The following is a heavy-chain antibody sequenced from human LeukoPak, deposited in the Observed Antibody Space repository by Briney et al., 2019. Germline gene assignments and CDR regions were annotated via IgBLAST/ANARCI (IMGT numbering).Heavy chain of an antibody. Sequence: PGGSLRLSCAASGFTFSNYGMHWVRQAPGKGLEWVAVIWYDGSNKYYADSVKGRFTISRDNSKNTLHLQMNSLRAEDTAVYYCARDWISGGLDYWGQGTLVTVSS. CDR3: ARDWISGGLDY. J-gene: IGHJ4*02. CDR1: GFTFSNYG. D-gene: IGHD2-2*03. CDR2: IWYDGSNK. V-gene: IGHV3-33*01.